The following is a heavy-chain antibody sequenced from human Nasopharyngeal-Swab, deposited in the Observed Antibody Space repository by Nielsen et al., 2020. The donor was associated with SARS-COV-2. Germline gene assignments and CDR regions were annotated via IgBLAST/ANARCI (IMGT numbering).Heavy chain of an antibody. CDR2: VYHSGST. CDR1: GGSISSSNYC. CDR3: ARDKRRWYFDI. V-gene: IGHV4-39*07. J-gene: IGHJ2*01. Sequence: SETLSPTCSVSGGSISSSNYCWGWILQPPGKGLEWIGTVYHSGSTYYNSSLKSRVTISIDTSKSQFSLKLSSVTAADTAVYSCARDKRRWYFDIWGRGTLVTVSS.